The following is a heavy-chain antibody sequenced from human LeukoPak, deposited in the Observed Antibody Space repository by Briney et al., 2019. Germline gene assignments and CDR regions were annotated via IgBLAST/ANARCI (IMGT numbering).Heavy chain of an antibody. CDR1: GYTFTSYG. J-gene: IGHJ3*02. D-gene: IGHD3-10*01. CDR2: ISAYNGNT. V-gene: IGHV1-18*01. CDR3: AKDVLLWFGDDAFDI. Sequence: APVKVSCKASGYTFTSYGISWVRQAPGQGLEWMGWISAYNGNTNYAQKLQGRVTMTTDTSTSTAYMELRSLRSDDTAVYYCAKDVLLWFGDDAFDIWGQGTMVTVSS.